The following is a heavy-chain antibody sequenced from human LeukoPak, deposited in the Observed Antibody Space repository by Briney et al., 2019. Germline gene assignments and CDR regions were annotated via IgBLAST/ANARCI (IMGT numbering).Heavy chain of an antibody. V-gene: IGHV3-30*03. CDR3: ARGSGDYHHDAFDI. J-gene: IGHJ3*02. CDR2: ISYDGSNK. Sequence: PGGSLRLSCAASGFTFSSYGMHWVRQAPGKGLEWVAVISYDGSNKYYADSVKGRFTISRDNAKNSLYLQMNGLRAEDTAVYYCARGSGDYHHDAFDIWGQGTMVTVSS. D-gene: IGHD1-26*01. CDR1: GFTFSSYG.